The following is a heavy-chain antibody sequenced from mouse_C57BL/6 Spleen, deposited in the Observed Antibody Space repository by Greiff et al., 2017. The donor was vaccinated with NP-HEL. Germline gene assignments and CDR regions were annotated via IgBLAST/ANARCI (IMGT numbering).Heavy chain of an antibody. D-gene: IGHD2-1*01. V-gene: IGHV1-19*01. Sequence: EVQLQQSGPVLVKPGASVKMSCKASGYTFTDYYMNWVKQSHGKSLEWIGVINPYNGGTSYNQKFKGKATLTVDKSSSTAYMELNSLTSEDSAVYYCTRDLHYGNYDAMGNWGQGTSVTVSS. CDR2: INPYNGGT. CDR1: GYTFTDYY. J-gene: IGHJ4*01. CDR3: TRDLHYGNYDAMGN.